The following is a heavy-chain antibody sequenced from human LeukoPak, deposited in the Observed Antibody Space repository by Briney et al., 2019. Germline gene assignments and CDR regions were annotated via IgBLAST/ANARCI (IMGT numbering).Heavy chain of an antibody. CDR3: MISRVVPAASTGMDV. V-gene: IGHV3-73*01. J-gene: IGHJ6*02. CDR1: GFTFSTYA. D-gene: IGHD2-2*01. CDR2: IRSKANSYAT. Sequence: PGRSLRLSCAASGFTFSTYAMHWVRQASGKGLEWVGRIRSKANSYATAYAASVKGRFTISRDDSKNTAYLQMNSLKTEDTAVYYCMISRVVPAASTGMDVWGQGTTVTVSS.